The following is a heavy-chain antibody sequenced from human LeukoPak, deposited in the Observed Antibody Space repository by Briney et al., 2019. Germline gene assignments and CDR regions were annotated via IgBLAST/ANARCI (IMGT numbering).Heavy chain of an antibody. CDR1: GFTFSSYS. V-gene: IGHV3-21*01. D-gene: IGHD3-9*01. Sequence: PGGSLRLSCAASGFTFSSYSMNWVRRAPGKGLEWVSSISSSSSYIYYADSVKGRFTISRDNAKNSLYLQMNSLRAEDTAVYYCARDYRPYYDILTGYGADPAFDIWGQGTMVTVSS. J-gene: IGHJ3*02. CDR3: ARDYRPYYDILTGYGADPAFDI. CDR2: ISSSSSYI.